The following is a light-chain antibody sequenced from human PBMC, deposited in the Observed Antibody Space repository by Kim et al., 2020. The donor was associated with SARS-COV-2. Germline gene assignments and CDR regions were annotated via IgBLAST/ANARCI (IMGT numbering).Light chain of an antibody. J-gene: IGKJ1*01. CDR1: ESIGSN. CDR2: DAS. CDR3: QQCNHWPPRA. V-gene: IGKV3-15*01. Sequence: SPGETATLSGRASESIGSNLAWYPQKPGQAPRLLMYDASTRAAGVPARFSGTGSGTEFTLTVSSLQPEDFAVYYCQQCNHWPPRAFGQGTKVDIK.